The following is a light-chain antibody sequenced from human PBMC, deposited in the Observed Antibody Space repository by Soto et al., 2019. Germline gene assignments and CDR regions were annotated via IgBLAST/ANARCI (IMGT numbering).Light chain of an antibody. CDR3: SSYTLRNTLVL. J-gene: IGLJ3*02. V-gene: IGLV2-14*01. CDR1: SSDVGGYNF. Sequence: QSALTQPASVSGSPGQSVTISCTGTSSDVGGYNFVSWYRQHPGKAPRLIIYEVSSRPSGVSYRFSGSKSGNTASLTISGLQAEDEADYYCSSYTLRNTLVLFGGGTQLTVL. CDR2: EVS.